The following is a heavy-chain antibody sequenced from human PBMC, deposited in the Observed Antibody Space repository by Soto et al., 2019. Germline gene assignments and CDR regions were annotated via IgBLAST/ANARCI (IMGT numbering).Heavy chain of an antibody. CDR3: ARETYGDYVGYFDP. Sequence: ASVKVSCKASGYTFTSRDINWVRQAAGQGLEWMGWMNPRGGSTGYTQKFQDRVTMTRDTSTNTVYMELSSLRSEVTAVYYCARETYGDYVGYFDPWGQGIQVTVSS. CDR1: GYTFTSRD. J-gene: IGHJ5*02. CDR2: MNPRGGST. D-gene: IGHD4-17*01. V-gene: IGHV1-8*01.